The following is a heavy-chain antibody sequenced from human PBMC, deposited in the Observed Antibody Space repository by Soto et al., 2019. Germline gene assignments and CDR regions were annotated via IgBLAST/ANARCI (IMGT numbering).Heavy chain of an antibody. CDR3: ARSFHDYGDYIGY. CDR1: GGTFSTYT. CDR2: IIPILGTT. Sequence: VQLVQSGAEVRKPGSSVKVSCKASGGTFSTYTINWVRQAPGQGLEWMGRIIPILGTTNYAQKFQGRVTIIADTFTSTGYMELSSLRSEDTAVYYCARSFHDYGDYIGYWGQGTLVTVSS. D-gene: IGHD4-17*01. J-gene: IGHJ4*02. V-gene: IGHV1-69*08.